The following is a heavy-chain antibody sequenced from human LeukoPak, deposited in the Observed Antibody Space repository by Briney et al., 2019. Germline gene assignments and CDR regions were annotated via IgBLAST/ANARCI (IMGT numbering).Heavy chain of an antibody. CDR2: IKGKTDGGTT. CDR1: GFTFSNAW. J-gene: IGHJ4*02. D-gene: IGHD5-18*01. Sequence: PGGSLRLSCAASGFTFSNAWMSWVRQAPGKGLEWVGRIKGKTDGGTTDYAAPVKGRFTISRDDSKNTLYLQMNSLKTEDTAVYYCTTDTPGYSYGNAHDYWGQGTLVTVSS. CDR3: TTDTPGYSYGNAHDY. V-gene: IGHV3-15*01.